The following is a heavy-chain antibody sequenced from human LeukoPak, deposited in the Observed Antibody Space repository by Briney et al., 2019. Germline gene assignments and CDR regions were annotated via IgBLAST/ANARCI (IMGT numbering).Heavy chain of an antibody. J-gene: IGHJ5*02. Sequence: SETLSLTCTVSGGSISSYYWSWIRQPPEKGLEWIGRIYYSGSTYYNPSLKSRVTILVDTSKNQFSLKLSSVTAADTAVYYCARAFYYDSSGYHWWFDPWGQGTLVTVSS. CDR2: IYYSGST. CDR1: GGSISSYY. CDR3: ARAFYYDSSGYHWWFDP. V-gene: IGHV4-59*12. D-gene: IGHD3-22*01.